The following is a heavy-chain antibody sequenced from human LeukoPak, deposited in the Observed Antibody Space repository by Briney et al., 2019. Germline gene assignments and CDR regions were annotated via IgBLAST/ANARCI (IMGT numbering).Heavy chain of an antibody. J-gene: IGHJ5*02. Sequence: PSETLSLTCSVSGGSISSYYWSWIRQPPGKGLEWIGYIYYSGRTSYNPSLKSRVTISVDTSKNQFSLRLSSVTAADAAVYYCAREAAAGYNWFDPWGQGTLVTVSS. D-gene: IGHD6-13*01. CDR1: GGSISSYY. V-gene: IGHV4-59*01. CDR2: IYYSGRT. CDR3: AREAAAGYNWFDP.